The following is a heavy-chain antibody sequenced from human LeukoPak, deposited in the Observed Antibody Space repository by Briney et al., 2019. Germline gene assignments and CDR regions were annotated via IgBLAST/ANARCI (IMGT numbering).Heavy chain of an antibody. D-gene: IGHD2-2*01. CDR2: LSFIDDST. J-gene: IGHJ3*02. CDR3: GREGYTSGYAGAFDT. Sequence: TGGSQRLSCTASGSTLRNNIMTWVRQAPGKGLEWVSSLSFIDDSTYYANSVKGRFTISRDTSKNTLFLQMDSLRAEDTGVYYCGREGYTSGYAGAFDTWGQGTMVTVSS. V-gene: IGHV3-23*01. CDR1: GSTLRNNI.